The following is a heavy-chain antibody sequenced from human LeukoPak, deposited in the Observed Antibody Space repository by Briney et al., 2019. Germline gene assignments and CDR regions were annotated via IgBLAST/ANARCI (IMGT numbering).Heavy chain of an antibody. CDR3: TRRGDILTGHSFGT. D-gene: IGHD3-9*01. J-gene: IGHJ4*02. V-gene: IGHV5-51*01. Sequence: GESLKISCKSSGDIFTSYWIGWGRQMPGKGLEWMGIIYPGDSNIKYSPSFQGQVTISADESINTVFLQWDTLKASDIAIYYCTRRGDILTGHSFGTWGQGTLLTVSS. CDR2: IYPGDSNI. CDR1: GDIFTSYW.